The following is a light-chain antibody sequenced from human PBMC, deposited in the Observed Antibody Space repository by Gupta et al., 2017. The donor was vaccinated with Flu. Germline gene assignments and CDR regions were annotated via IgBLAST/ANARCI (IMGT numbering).Light chain of an antibody. Sequence: DIQMTQSLYSLSASVGDRVTLTCQASQDISDYLNWYQQKPGKAPKLLIYDASNLKTGVPSRFSGSGSGTDFTFTISSLQPEDFVTYYCQHYDNLPFPTFGGGTKVEIK. V-gene: IGKV1-33*01. CDR2: DAS. J-gene: IGKJ4*01. CDR3: QHYDNLPFPT. CDR1: QDISDY.